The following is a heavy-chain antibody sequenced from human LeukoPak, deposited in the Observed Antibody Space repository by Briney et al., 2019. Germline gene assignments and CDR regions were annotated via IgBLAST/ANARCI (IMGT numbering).Heavy chain of an antibody. CDR1: GFTFSSYS. J-gene: IGHJ4*02. D-gene: IGHD3-22*01. Sequence: SGGSLRLSCAASGFTFSSYSMNWVRQAPGKGLEWVSSISSSSSYIYYADSVKGRFTISRDNAKNSLYLQMNSLRAEDTAVYYCASEDYDRLSGAFDYWGQGTLVTVSS. CDR3: ASEDYDRLSGAFDY. V-gene: IGHV3-21*01. CDR2: ISSSSSYI.